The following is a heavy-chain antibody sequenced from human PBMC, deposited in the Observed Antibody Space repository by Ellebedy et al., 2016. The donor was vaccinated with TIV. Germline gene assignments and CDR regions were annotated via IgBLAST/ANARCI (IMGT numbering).Heavy chain of an antibody. Sequence: PGGSLRLSCAASGFTFSSYAMHWVRQAPGKGLEWVAVISYYGSNKYYADSVKGRFTISRDNSKNTLYLQMNSLRAEDTAIYYWAKRRGGGSDSSAPRYYFDYWGLGTLVTVSS. J-gene: IGHJ4*02. V-gene: IGHV3-30-3*02. CDR2: ISYYGSNK. D-gene: IGHD3-22*01. CDR3: AKRRGGGSDSSAPRYYFDY. CDR1: GFTFSSYA.